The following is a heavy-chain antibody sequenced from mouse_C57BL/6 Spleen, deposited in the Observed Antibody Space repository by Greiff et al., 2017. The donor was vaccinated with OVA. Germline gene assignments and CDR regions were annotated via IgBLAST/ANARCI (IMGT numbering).Heavy chain of an antibody. Sequence: LVESGAELARPGASVKLSCKASGYTFTSYGISWVKQRTGQGLEWIGEIYPRSGNTYYNEKFKGKATLTADKSSSTAYMELRSLTSEDSAVYFCAKDSSGYGFAYWGQGTLVTVSA. CDR3: AKDSSGYGFAY. D-gene: IGHD3-2*02. CDR2: IYPRSGNT. J-gene: IGHJ3*01. V-gene: IGHV1-81*01. CDR1: GYTFTSYG.